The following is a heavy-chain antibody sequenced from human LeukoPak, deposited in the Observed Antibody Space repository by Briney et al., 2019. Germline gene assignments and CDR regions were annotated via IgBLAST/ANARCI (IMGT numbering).Heavy chain of an antibody. J-gene: IGHJ4*02. CDR1: GYSFTSNW. D-gene: IGHD3-10*01. CDR3: ARRMVRGVITSPFDY. V-gene: IGHV5-51*01. CDR2: IYPGDSDT. Sequence: GESLKISCKGSGYSFTSNWIGWVRQMPGKGLEWMGFIYPGDSDTTYSPSLQGQVTTSADKSISTAYLQWSSLKASDSAMYYCARRMVRGVITSPFDYWGQGTLVTVSS.